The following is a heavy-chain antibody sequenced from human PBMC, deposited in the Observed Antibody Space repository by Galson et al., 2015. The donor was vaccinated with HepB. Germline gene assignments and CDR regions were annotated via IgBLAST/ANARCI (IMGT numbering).Heavy chain of an antibody. CDR1: GFTFNTYA. CDR2: ISGSGGTM. Sequence: SLRLSCAASGFTFNTYAMSWVRQAPGKGLEWVPAISGSGGTMYYPDSVKGRFTISRDNSKNTLYLQVNSLRAEDTAIYYCAKDPRSSGWYGGDFDYWGQGTLVTVSS. CDR3: AKDPRSSGWYGGDFDY. V-gene: IGHV3-23*01. D-gene: IGHD6-19*01. J-gene: IGHJ4*02.